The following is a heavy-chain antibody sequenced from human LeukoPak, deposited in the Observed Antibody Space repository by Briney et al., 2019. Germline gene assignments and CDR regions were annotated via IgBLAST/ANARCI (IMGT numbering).Heavy chain of an antibody. D-gene: IGHD1-1*01. J-gene: IGHJ4*02. Sequence: SQTLSLTCTVSGGSISSGSYYWSWIRQPAGKGLEWIGSIYYSGSTYYNPSLKSRVTISVDTSKNQFSLKLSSVTAADTAVYSCARRRVQFVATGNYFDHWGQGILVSVSS. CDR1: GGSISSGSYY. CDR3: ARRRVQFVATGNYFDH. CDR2: IYYSGST. V-gene: IGHV4-61*02.